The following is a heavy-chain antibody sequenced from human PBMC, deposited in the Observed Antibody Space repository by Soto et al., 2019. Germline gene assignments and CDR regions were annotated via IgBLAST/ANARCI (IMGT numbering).Heavy chain of an antibody. CDR3: AGGAAADYFDY. D-gene: IGHD6-13*01. Sequence: QVQLQESGPGLVKASETLSLTCTVSSGSISPYYWSWIRQPAGKGLEWIGRIYSSGSNLYNPSLTSRVTMSVDTSKNQFSLKLSSVTAADTAVYYCAGGAAADYFDYWGQGTLVTVSS. CDR2: IYSSGSN. CDR1: SGSISPYY. J-gene: IGHJ4*02. V-gene: IGHV4-4*07.